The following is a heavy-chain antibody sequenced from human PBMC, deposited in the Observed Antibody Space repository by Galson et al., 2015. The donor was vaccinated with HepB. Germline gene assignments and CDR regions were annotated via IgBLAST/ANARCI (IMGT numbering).Heavy chain of an antibody. CDR1: GFTFNNHD. CDR2: IKFDGSKK. CDR3: AKDSGFGGEDY. V-gene: IGHV3-33*05. Sequence: SLRLSCAASGFTFNNHDIHWVRQAPGKGLEWVAVIKFDGSKKYYADFVKGRFTFSRDNSKNTLFLQLNSLRAEDTAIYYCAKDSGFGGEDYWGQGILVTVSS. J-gene: IGHJ4*02. D-gene: IGHD3-16*01.